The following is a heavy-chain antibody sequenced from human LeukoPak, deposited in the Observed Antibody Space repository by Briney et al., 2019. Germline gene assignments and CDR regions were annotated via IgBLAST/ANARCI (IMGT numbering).Heavy chain of an antibody. Sequence: GGSLRLSCAASGFTFSIYAMSWVRQAPGKGLEWVSGFSGSGGTTYYADSVKGRFTISRDNSKNTLYLQMNSLRAEDTAVYYCAKESVGATDYWGQGTLVTVSS. D-gene: IGHD1-26*01. V-gene: IGHV3-23*01. J-gene: IGHJ4*02. CDR1: GFTFSIYA. CDR2: FSGSGGTT. CDR3: AKESVGATDY.